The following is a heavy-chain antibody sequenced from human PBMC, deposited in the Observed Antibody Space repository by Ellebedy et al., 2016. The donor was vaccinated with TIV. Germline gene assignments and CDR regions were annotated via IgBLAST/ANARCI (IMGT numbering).Heavy chain of an antibody. D-gene: IGHD3-16*01. CDR3: VRERFPLPT. CDR2: IYSGNNT. V-gene: IGHV3-66*01. J-gene: IGHJ5*02. Sequence: GESLKISCAASGFSVSSNYMTWVRQAPGKGLEWVSVIYSGNNTHYAESVKGRFTISRDIFKNSVYLQIDRLRAEDTSLYYCVRERFPLPTWGQGTLVTVSS. CDR1: GFSVSSNY.